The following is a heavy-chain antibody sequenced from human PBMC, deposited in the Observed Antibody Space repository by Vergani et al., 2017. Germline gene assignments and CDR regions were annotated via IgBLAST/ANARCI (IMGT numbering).Heavy chain of an antibody. CDR2: ISWDVGST. CDR1: GFTFDDYT. V-gene: IGHV3-43*01. J-gene: IGHJ4*02. D-gene: IGHD6-13*01. Sequence: EVQLVESGGVVVQPGGSLRLSCAASGFTFDDYTMHWVRQAPGKGLEWVSLISWDVGSTYYADSVKGRFTISRDNSKNSLYLQMNSLRAEDTAVYYCAKDRGIAAAGVDYWGQGTLVTVSS. CDR3: AKDRGIAAAGVDY.